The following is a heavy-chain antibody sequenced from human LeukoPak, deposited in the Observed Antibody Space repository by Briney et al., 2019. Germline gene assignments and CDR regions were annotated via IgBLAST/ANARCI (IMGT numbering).Heavy chain of an antibody. J-gene: IGHJ4*02. CDR1: GYTFTSYG. CDR2: ISAYNGNT. D-gene: IGHD3-3*01. CDR3: ARDLAEWLSLDY. V-gene: IGHV1-18*01. Sequence: GASLRVSCKASGYTFTSYGISWVRQARGQGLEWMGWISAYNGNTNYAQKLQGRVTMTTDTSTSTAYMELRSLRSDDTAVYYCARDLAEWLSLDYWGQGTLVTVSS.